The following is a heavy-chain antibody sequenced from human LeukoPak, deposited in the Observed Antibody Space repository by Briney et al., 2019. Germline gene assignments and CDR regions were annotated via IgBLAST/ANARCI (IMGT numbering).Heavy chain of an antibody. Sequence: GESLKISCKGSGYSFTSYWISWVRQMPGKGLEWMGRLDPSDSYTNYSPSFQGHVTISADKSISTAYLQWSSLKASDTAMYYCARHAEMATAPSYYYYGMDVWGQGTTVTVSS. CDR2: LDPSDSYT. CDR1: GYSFTSYW. D-gene: IGHD5-24*01. CDR3: ARHAEMATAPSYYYYGMDV. V-gene: IGHV5-10-1*01. J-gene: IGHJ6*02.